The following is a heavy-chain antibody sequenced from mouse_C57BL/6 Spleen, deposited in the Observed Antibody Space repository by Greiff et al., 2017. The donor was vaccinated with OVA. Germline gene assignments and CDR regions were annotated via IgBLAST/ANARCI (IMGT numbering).Heavy chain of an antibody. J-gene: IGHJ2*01. CDR3: ARYYDYDGAYFDY. Sequence: QVQLKESGAELVKPGASVKISCKASGYAFSSYWMNWVKQRPGKGLEWIGQIYPGDGDTNYNGKFKGKATLTADKSSSTAYMQLSSLTSEDSAVYFCARYYDYDGAYFDYWGQGTTLTVSS. CDR2: IYPGDGDT. CDR1: GYAFSSYW. D-gene: IGHD2-4*01. V-gene: IGHV1-80*01.